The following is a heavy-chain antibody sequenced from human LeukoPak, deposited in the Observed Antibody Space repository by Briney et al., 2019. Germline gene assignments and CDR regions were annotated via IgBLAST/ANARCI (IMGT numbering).Heavy chain of an antibody. V-gene: IGHV4-31*11. Sequence: SETLSLTCAVYGGSFSGYYWSWIRQHPGKGLEWIGYIYYSGSTYYNPSLKSRVTISVDTSKNQFSLKLSSVTAADTAVYYCARSGFGGPLDYWGQGTLVTVSS. CDR2: IYYSGST. J-gene: IGHJ4*02. CDR3: ARSGFGGPLDY. CDR1: GGSFSGYY. D-gene: IGHD4-23*01.